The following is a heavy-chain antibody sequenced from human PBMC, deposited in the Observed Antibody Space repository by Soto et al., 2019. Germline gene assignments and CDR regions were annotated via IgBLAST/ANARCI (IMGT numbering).Heavy chain of an antibody. Sequence: PSETLSLTCTVSGGSISSYYWSWIRQPAGKGLEWIGRIYTSGSTNYNPSLKSRVTMSVDTSKNQFSLKLSSVTAADTAVYHCARDLVGMYYYYYGMDVWGQGTTVTVSS. J-gene: IGHJ6*02. CDR3: ARDLVGMYYYYYGMDV. CDR1: GGSISSYY. CDR2: IYTSGST. D-gene: IGHD1-1*01. V-gene: IGHV4-4*07.